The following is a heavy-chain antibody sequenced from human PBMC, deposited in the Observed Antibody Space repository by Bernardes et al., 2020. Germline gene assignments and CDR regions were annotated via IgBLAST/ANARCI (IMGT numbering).Heavy chain of an antibody. D-gene: IGHD6-13*01. CDR1: GYTFTSYG. Sequence: ASVKVSCKASGYTFTSYGISWVRQAPGQGLEWMGWFSAYNGNTNYAPKPQGRVTMTTDTTTSTSYMELRSLRSDDTAVYYCAGEESSTVPYSFAYWGQGTLATVPS. V-gene: IGHV1-18*01. J-gene: IGHJ4*02. CDR3: AGEESSTVPYSFAY. CDR2: FSAYNGNT.